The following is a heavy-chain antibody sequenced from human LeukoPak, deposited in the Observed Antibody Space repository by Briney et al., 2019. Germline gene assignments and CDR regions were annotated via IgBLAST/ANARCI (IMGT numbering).Heavy chain of an antibody. D-gene: IGHD3-16*01. V-gene: IGHV4-34*01. J-gene: IGHJ6*03. CDR1: GGSFSGYY. Sequence: SETLSLTCAVYGGSFSGYYWSWIRQPPGKGLEWIGEINHSGSTNYNPSLKSRVTISVDTSKNQFSLKLSSVTAADTAVYYCARVGILGPYYYYMDVWGKGTTVTISS. CDR2: INHSGST. CDR3: ARVGILGPYYYYMDV.